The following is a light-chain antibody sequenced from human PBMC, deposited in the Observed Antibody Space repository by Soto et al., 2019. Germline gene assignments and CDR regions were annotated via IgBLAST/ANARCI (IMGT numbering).Light chain of an antibody. V-gene: IGLV2-8*01. CDR3: SSYAGSNNLYV. CDR2: EVT. Sequence: QSALTQPPSASGSPGQSVTISCTGTSSDVGGYNYVSWYQQHPGKAPKPMIYEVTKRPSGVPDRFSGSKSGNTASLTVSGLQTDDEADYYCSSYAGSNNLYVFGTGTKLTVL. J-gene: IGLJ1*01. CDR1: SSDVGGYNY.